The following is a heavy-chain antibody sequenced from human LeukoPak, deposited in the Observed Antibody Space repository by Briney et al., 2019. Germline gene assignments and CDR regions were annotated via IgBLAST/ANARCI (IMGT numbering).Heavy chain of an antibody. J-gene: IGHJ4*02. CDR3: ARGPGYGGNSEGYFDY. Sequence: SESLTLSWAAYGGSFSGYYWSWLRQPPGKGLEWVGKINHNGSTKYNPSFKNRVTISVDTYKNRLSLKLSSVTAADTAVYYCARGPGYGGNSEGYFDYWGEGTRVTVSS. V-gene: IGHV4-34*01. CDR1: GGSFSGYY. D-gene: IGHD4-23*01. CDR2: INHNGST.